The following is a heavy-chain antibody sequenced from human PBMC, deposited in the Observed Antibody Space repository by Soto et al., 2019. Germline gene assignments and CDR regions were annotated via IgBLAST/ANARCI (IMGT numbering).Heavy chain of an antibody. V-gene: IGHV4-34*01. CDR2: VNHSGST. CDR3: GRCQSSLLLDC. D-gene: IGHD2-8*02. J-gene: IGHJ4*02. CDR1: GGSFSGYY. Sequence: QVQLQQWGAGLLKPSETLSLTCAVYGGSFSGYYWSWIRQPPGKGLEWIGEVNHSGSTNYNQSLKSRVTISVDTSKNQFSLKLSSCAAADTAGDYCGRCQSSLLLDCWGQGVLVTVSS.